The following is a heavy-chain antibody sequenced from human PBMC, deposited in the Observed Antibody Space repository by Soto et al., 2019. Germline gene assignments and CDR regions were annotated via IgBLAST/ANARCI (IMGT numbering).Heavy chain of an antibody. V-gene: IGHV1-3*01. CDR3: ARVILAPGVFPTGGVSLDV. Sequence: QVQLVQSGSEVKKPGASMKMSCETSGYTFTAYPIHWVRQAPGQGLEWMGWINADNGNTKYSQNCIGRVTIARDTSATTVYLDLSSLGSEDKAVSYCARVILAPGVFPTGGVSLDVWGQGATVSVPS. D-gene: IGHD2-8*02. J-gene: IGHJ6*02. CDR2: INADNGNT. CDR1: GYTFTAYP.